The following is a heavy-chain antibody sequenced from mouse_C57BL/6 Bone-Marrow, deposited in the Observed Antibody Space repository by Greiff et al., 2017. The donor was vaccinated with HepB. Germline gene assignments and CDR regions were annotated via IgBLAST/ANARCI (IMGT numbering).Heavy chain of an antibody. CDR1: GYAFSSYW. J-gene: IGHJ3*01. Sequence: VQLQHSGAELVKPGASVKISCKASGYAFSSYWMNWVKQRPGKGLEWIGQIYPGDGDTNYNGKFKGKATLTADKSSSTAYMQLSSLTSEDSAVYFCARNYGSSYGGFAYWGQGTLVTVSA. CDR2: IYPGDGDT. CDR3: ARNYGSSYGGFAY. D-gene: IGHD1-1*01. V-gene: IGHV1-80*01.